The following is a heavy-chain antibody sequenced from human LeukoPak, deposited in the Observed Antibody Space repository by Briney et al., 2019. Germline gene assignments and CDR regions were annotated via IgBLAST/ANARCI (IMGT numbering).Heavy chain of an antibody. J-gene: IGHJ4*02. CDR1: GGSISSSSYY. D-gene: IGHD3-10*01. CDR3: ARGDGSGSYPPLIDY. Sequence: SETLSLTCTVSGGSISSSSYYWGWIRLPPGKGLEWIGEINHSGSTNYNPSLKSRVTISVDTSKNQFSLKLSSVTAADTAVYYCARGDGSGSYPPLIDYWGQGTLVTVSS. CDR2: INHSGST. V-gene: IGHV4-39*07.